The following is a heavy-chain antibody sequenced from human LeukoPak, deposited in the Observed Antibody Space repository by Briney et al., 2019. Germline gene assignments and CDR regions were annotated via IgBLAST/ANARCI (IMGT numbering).Heavy chain of an antibody. D-gene: IGHD6-13*01. CDR1: GFTFSSYS. Sequence: TGGSLRLSCAASGFTFSSYSMTWVRQAPGKGLEWVSSISSSSSYIYYADSVKGRFTISRDNAKNSLYLQTNSLRAEDTAVYYCARAIGAAAGTVDYWGQGTLVTVSS. J-gene: IGHJ4*02. CDR2: ISSSSSYI. CDR3: ARAIGAAAGTVDY. V-gene: IGHV3-21*01.